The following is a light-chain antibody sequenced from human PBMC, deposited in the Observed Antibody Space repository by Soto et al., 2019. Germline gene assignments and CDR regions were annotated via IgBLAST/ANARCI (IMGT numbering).Light chain of an antibody. J-gene: IGKJ4*01. CDR3: QQSYSTPPSLT. V-gene: IGKV1-39*01. CDR2: AAS. CDR1: QSISSY. Sequence: DIQMTQSPSSLSASVGDRVTITCRASQSISSYLNWYQQKPGKAPKLLIYAASSLQSGVPSRFSGSGSGTDFTLTISILQPEDFATYYCQQSYSTPPSLTFGGGTKVEIK.